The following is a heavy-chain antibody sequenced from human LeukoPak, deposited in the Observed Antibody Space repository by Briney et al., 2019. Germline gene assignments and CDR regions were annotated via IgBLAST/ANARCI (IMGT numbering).Heavy chain of an antibody. V-gene: IGHV4-59*08. J-gene: IGHJ4*02. Sequence: SETLSLTCTVSGSSISSYYWNWMRQPPGKGLEWIGYIHYSGSTKYNPSLKSRVTISVDTSKNQFSLKLSSVTAADTAVYYCARHEKLGQFDYWGQGTLVTVSS. D-gene: IGHD3-10*01. CDR1: GSSISSYY. CDR2: IHYSGST. CDR3: ARHEKLGQFDY.